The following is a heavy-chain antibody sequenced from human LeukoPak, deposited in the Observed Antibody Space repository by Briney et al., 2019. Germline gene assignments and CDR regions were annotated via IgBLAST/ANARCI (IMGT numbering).Heavy chain of an antibody. Sequence: GGPLRLSCAASGFTFSSNYMSWVRQAPGKGLEWVAVIWYDGSNKYYAASVKGRFTISRDNSKNTLYLQMNSLRAEDTAVYYCAKDRPPNPYYDILTGYLAGYMDVWGKGTTVTVSS. CDR1: GFTFSSNY. V-gene: IGHV3-33*06. CDR3: AKDRPPNPYYDILTGYLAGYMDV. D-gene: IGHD3-9*01. CDR2: IWYDGSNK. J-gene: IGHJ6*03.